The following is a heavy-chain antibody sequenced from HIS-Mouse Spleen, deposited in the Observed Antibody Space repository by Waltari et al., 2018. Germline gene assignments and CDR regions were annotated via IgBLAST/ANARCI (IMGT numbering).Heavy chain of an antibody. Sequence: QLQLQESGPGLVKPSETLSLTCTVSGGSISSSSYYWGWIRQPPGKGLEWIGSINYSGSTYASPSLKSEVTISVDTSKNQVSLKLSSVTAADTAVYYCAREIPYSSSWYDWYFDLWGRGTLVTVSS. CDR1: GGSISSSSYY. J-gene: IGHJ2*01. D-gene: IGHD6-13*01. CDR2: INYSGST. V-gene: IGHV4-39*07. CDR3: AREIPYSSSWYDWYFDL.